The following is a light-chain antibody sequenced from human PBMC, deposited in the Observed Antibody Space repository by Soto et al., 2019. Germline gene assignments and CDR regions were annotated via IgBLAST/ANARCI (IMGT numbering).Light chain of an antibody. J-gene: IGKJ4*01. CDR2: DSS. Sequence: EIVLTQSPATLSLSPGERATLSCRASQSVSSYLAWYQQKPGQAPRLLIYDSSNRATVIPARFSGSGSGTDLTITISSLEPEDFAVYYCQQRSNWPSLTFGGGTKVEIK. CDR3: QQRSNWPSLT. V-gene: IGKV3-11*01. CDR1: QSVSSY.